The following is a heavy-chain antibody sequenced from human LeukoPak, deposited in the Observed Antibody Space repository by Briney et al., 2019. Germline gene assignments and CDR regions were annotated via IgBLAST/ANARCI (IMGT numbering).Heavy chain of an antibody. V-gene: IGHV4-34*01. CDR1: GGSFSGYY. Sequence: SETLSLTCAVYGGSFSGYYWSWIRQPPGKGLEWIGEINHSGSTNYNPSLKSRVTISVDTSKNQFSLKLRSVSAADTAVYYCASPAQAYWGQGTLVTVSS. J-gene: IGHJ4*02. CDR2: INHSGST. CDR3: ASPAQAY.